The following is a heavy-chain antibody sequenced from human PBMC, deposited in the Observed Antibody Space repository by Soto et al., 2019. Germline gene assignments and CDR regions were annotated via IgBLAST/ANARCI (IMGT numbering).Heavy chain of an antibody. CDR1: GFTFSSYA. D-gene: IGHD6-6*01. J-gene: IGHJ4*02. CDR3: AREGYSRSSYFDY. CDR2: ISYVGSNK. V-gene: IGHV3-30-3*01. Sequence: QVQLVESGGGVVQPGRSLRLSCAASGFTFSSYAMHWVRQAPGKGLEWVAVISYVGSNKYYADSVKGRFTISRDNSKNTLYLPMNSLRAEDTAVYYCAREGYSRSSYFDYWGQGTLVTVSS.